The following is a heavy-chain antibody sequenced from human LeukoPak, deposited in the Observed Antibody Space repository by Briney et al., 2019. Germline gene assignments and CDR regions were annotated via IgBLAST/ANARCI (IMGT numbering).Heavy chain of an antibody. D-gene: IGHD3-3*01. CDR2: IRSKAYGGTT. J-gene: IGHJ5*02. V-gene: IGHV3-49*03. CDR3: TRDRRYGYYDFWSGYPPP. Sequence: GGSLRLSCTASGVPFGDYAMSWFRQAPGKGLEWVGFIRSKAYGGTTEYAASVKGRFTISRDDSKSIAYLQMNSLKTEDTAVYYCTRDRRYGYYDFWSGYPPPWGQGTLVTVSS. CDR1: GVPFGDYA.